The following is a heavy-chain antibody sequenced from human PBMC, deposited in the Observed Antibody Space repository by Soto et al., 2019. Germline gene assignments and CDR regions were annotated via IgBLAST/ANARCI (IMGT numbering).Heavy chain of an antibody. D-gene: IGHD6-6*01. CDR2: IIPILGIA. J-gene: IGHJ6*02. CDR1: GGTFSSYT. CDR3: ARDSSSIPSVGYYYYYYGMDV. V-gene: IGHV1-69*10. Sequence: SVKVSCKASGGTFSSYTISWVRQAPGQGLEWMGGIIPILGIANYAQKFQGRATITADKSTSTAYMELSSLRSEDTAVYYCARDSSSIPSVGYYYYYYGMDVWGQGTTVTVSS.